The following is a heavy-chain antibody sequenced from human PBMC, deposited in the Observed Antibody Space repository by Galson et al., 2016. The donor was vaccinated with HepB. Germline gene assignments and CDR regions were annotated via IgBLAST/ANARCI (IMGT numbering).Heavy chain of an antibody. V-gene: IGHV1-69*13. CDR3: ATETERWLQSSPFDF. J-gene: IGHJ4*02. CDR1: GGTFSSFP. Sequence: SVKVSCKASGGTFSSFPISWVRQAPGQGLEWMGDIIPIFGTANYAQKFQGRVTITADESTSTAYMELSSLRSEDTAVYYCATETERWLQSSPFDFWGQGTLVTVSS. D-gene: IGHD5-24*01. CDR2: IIPIFGTA.